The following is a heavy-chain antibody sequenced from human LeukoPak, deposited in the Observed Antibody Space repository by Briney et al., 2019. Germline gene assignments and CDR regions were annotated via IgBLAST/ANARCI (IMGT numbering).Heavy chain of an antibody. Sequence: ASVTVSCKASGYTFTSYDINWVRQATGQGLEWMGWMNPNSGNTGYAQKFQGRVTMTRNTSINTAYMELSRLRSEDTDVYYCARGRSYYYGSGSYRGWFDPWGPGTLVTVSS. CDR2: MNPNSGNT. CDR1: GYTFTSYD. V-gene: IGHV1-8*01. J-gene: IGHJ5*02. CDR3: ARGRSYYYGSGSYRGWFDP. D-gene: IGHD3-10*01.